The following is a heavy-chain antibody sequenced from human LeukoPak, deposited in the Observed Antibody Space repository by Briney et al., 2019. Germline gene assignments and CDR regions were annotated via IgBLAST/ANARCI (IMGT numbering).Heavy chain of an antibody. CDR2: INSDGSST. J-gene: IGHJ4*02. Sequence: GGSLRLSCAASGFTVSSNYMSWVRQAPGKGLVWVSRINSDGSSTSYADSVKGRFAISRDNAKNTLYLQMNSLRAEDTAVYYCARSPSSYSGAGSYYNVWGQGALVTVSS. V-gene: IGHV3-74*01. CDR1: GFTVSSNY. D-gene: IGHD3-10*01. CDR3: ARSPSSYSGAGSYYNV.